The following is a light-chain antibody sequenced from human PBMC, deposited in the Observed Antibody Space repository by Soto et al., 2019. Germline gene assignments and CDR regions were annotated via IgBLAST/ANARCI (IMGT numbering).Light chain of an antibody. V-gene: IGKV3-20*01. CDR1: QSVSSSY. CDR3: QHEP. J-gene: IGKJ2*01. Sequence: EIVLTQSPGTLSLSPGERATLSCRASQSVSSSYLAWYQQKPGQAPRLLIYGASSRATGIPDRFSGSGSGTEFTLTISRREPEDLAVYYCQHEPVGQGTKLEIK. CDR2: GAS.